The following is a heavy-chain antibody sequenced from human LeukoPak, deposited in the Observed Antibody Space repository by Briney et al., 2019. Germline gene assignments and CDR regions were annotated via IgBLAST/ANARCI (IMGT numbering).Heavy chain of an antibody. J-gene: IGHJ4*02. CDR3: ARGVSTVFNPVDY. V-gene: IGHV3-48*01. D-gene: IGHD4-17*01. Sequence: GGSPRLSCAASGFTFSSYGMNWVRQAPGKGLEWISYISSSSSTVYYADSVRGRFSVSRDNAKNSVYLQMNSLRVEDTAVYYCARGVSTVFNPVDYWGQGTLVTVSS. CDR1: GFTFSSYG. CDR2: ISSSSSTV.